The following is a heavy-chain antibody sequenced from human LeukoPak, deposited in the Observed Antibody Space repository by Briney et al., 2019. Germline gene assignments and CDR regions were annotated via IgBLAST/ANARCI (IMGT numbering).Heavy chain of an antibody. D-gene: IGHD6-19*01. V-gene: IGHV3-9*01. J-gene: IGHJ4*02. CDR2: ISWNSGSI. CDR3: TRNSGWYVPSSGFDY. Sequence: PGRSLRLSCAASGFTFDDYAMHWVRQAPGKGLEWVSGISWNSGSIGYADSVKGRFTISRDNAKNSLYLQMNSLRAEDTALYYCTRNSGWYVPSSGFDYWGQGTLVTVSS. CDR1: GFTFDDYA.